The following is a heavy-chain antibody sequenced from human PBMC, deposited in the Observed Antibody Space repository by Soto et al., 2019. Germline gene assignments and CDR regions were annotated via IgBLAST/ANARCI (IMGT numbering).Heavy chain of an antibody. Sequence: QITLKESGPTLVKPTQTLTLTCTFSGFSLSTSAVGVGWIRQPPGKALEWLALIYWNDDKRYSPSLKSRLTITKDTSKNQVVLTMTNMDPVDTATYYCAHRRITLVRGIIIFDYWGQGTLVTVSS. CDR2: IYWNDDK. V-gene: IGHV2-5*01. J-gene: IGHJ4*02. CDR1: GFSLSTSAVG. D-gene: IGHD3-10*01. CDR3: AHRRITLVRGIIIFDY.